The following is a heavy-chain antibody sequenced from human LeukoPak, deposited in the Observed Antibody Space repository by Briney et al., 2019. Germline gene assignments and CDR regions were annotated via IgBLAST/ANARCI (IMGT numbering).Heavy chain of an antibody. Sequence: TSETLSLTCTASGGSISSSGSYWGWIRQPPGKGLEWIGSVYYSGNTYNPSLKSRVTISVDTSKNQFSLNLTSVNAADTAIYYCARVMAARREDLNWFDPWGQGTLVTVSS. CDR1: GGSISSSGSY. J-gene: IGHJ5*02. D-gene: IGHD6-6*01. CDR3: ARVMAARREDLNWFDP. CDR2: VYYSGNT. V-gene: IGHV4-39*07.